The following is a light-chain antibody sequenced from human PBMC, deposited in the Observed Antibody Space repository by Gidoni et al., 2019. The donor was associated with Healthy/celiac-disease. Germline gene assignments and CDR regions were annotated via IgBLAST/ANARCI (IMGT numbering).Light chain of an antibody. CDR1: QSVSSY. CDR3: QHGA. J-gene: IGKJ3*01. Sequence: EIVLTQSPATLSLSPGERATLSCRASQSVSSYLAWYQQKPGQAPRLLIYDASNRATGIPARFSGSGSGTDFTLTISSLEPEDFAVYYCQHGAFXPXTKVDIK. V-gene: IGKV3-11*01. CDR2: DAS.